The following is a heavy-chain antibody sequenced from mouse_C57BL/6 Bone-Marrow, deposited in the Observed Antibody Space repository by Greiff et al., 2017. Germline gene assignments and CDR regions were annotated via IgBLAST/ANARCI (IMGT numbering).Heavy chain of an antibody. D-gene: IGHD2-5*01. CDR3: ARYSNYVNYAMDY. V-gene: IGHV1-81*01. CDR1: GYTFTSYG. CDR2: IYPRSGNT. Sequence: QVQLQQSGAELARPGASVKLSCKASGYTFTSYGISWVKQRTGQGLEWIGEIYPRSGNTYYNEKFKGKATLTADKSSSTAYMELRSLTSEDSAVYFCARYSNYVNYAMDYWGQGTSDTVSA. J-gene: IGHJ4*01.